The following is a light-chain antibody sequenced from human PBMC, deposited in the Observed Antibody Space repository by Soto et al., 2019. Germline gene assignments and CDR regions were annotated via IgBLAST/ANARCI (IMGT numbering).Light chain of an antibody. Sequence: EIVLTQSPGTLSLSPGERATLSCRASQSVSSNYLAWYQLKPGQPPRLLIYAASSRATGIPDMFSGSGSGTDFRLTISRLEPEDVAVYFCQQYGSSPGTFGQGTKLEIK. CDR1: QSVSSNY. CDR2: AAS. V-gene: IGKV3-20*01. CDR3: QQYGSSPGT. J-gene: IGKJ2*01.